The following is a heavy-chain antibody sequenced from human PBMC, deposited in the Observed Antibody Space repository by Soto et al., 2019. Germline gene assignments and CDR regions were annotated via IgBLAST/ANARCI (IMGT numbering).Heavy chain of an antibody. CDR1: GYTFTSYA. CDR3: ASSGSYWGIDY. Sequence: QVQLVQSGAEEKKPGASVKVSCKASGYTFTSYAMHWVRQAPGQRLEWMGWINAGNGNTKYSQKFQGRVTITRDTSAITAYMELSSLRSEDTAVYYCASSGSYWGIDYWGQGTLVTVSS. CDR2: INAGNGNT. V-gene: IGHV1-3*05. D-gene: IGHD1-26*01. J-gene: IGHJ4*02.